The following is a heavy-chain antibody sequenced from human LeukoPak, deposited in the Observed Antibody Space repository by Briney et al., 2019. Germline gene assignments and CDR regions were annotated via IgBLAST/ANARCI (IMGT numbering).Heavy chain of an antibody. CDR2: INPNSGGT. CDR3: ARVDLVVVTGGGAFDI. V-gene: IGHV1-2*02. J-gene: IGHJ3*02. Sequence: GASVKVSCKASGYTFTGYYMHWVRQAPGQGLEWMGWINPNSGGTNYAQKFQGRVTMTRDTSISTAYMELSRLRSDDTAVYYCARVDLVVVTGGGAFDIWGQGTMVTVSS. CDR1: GYTFTGYY. D-gene: IGHD2-21*02.